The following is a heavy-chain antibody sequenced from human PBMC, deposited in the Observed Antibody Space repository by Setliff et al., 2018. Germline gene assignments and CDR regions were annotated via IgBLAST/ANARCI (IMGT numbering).Heavy chain of an antibody. CDR2: IIPILGIA. D-gene: IGHD2-15*01. CDR1: GGTFSSYA. V-gene: IGHV1-69*10. CDR3: ARARRTVVVVAATIFDY. J-gene: IGHJ4*02. Sequence: SVKVSCKASGGTFSSYAISWVRQAPGQGLEWMGGIIPILGIANYAQKFQGRVTITADESTSTAYMELSSLRSEDTAVYYCARARRTVVVVAATIFDYWGQGTLVTSP.